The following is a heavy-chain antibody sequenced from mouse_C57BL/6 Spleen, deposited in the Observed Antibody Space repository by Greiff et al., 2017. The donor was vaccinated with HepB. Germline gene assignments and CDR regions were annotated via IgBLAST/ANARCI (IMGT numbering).Heavy chain of an antibody. Sequence: EVKVEESGGGLVKPGGSLKLSCAASGFTFSDYGMHWVRQAPEKGLEWVAYISSGSSTIYYADTVKGRFTISRDNAKNTLFLQMTSLRSEDTAMYYCARNWEDYFDYWGQGTTLTVSS. CDR1: GFTFSDYG. CDR3: ARNWEDYFDY. D-gene: IGHD4-1*01. V-gene: IGHV5-17*01. CDR2: ISSGSSTI. J-gene: IGHJ2*01.